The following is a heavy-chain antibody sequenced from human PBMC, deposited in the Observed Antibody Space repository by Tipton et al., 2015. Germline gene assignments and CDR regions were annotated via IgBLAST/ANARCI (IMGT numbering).Heavy chain of an antibody. D-gene: IGHD2-21*02. CDR2: IYYSGST. V-gene: IGHV4-38-2*01. CDR3: ASPSLPHDRGDYYFQS. CDR1: GYSISSGYY. Sequence: TLSLTCDVSGYSISSGYYWGWIRQPPGKGLEWIGYIYYSGSTNYNPSLKSRVTISIDRFKNQFSLKLSSVTAADTAVYYCASPSLPHDRGDYYFQSWGQGSLVTVSS. J-gene: IGHJ4*02.